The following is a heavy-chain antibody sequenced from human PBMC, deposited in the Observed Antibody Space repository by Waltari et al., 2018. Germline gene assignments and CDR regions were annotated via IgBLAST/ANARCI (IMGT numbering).Heavy chain of an antibody. CDR1: GLTFSSYA. Sequence: EVQVLESGGGLVQPGGSLRLSCAASGLTFSSYAMSWVRQAPGRGLEWVSVISGSGGSTYYADSVKGRFTISRDNSKNTLYLQMNSLRVEDTAVYYCARDSACGGDCYLYYFDYWGQGTLVTVSS. CDR3: ARDSACGGDCYLYYFDY. D-gene: IGHD2-21*01. J-gene: IGHJ4*02. V-gene: IGHV3-23*01. CDR2: ISGSGGST.